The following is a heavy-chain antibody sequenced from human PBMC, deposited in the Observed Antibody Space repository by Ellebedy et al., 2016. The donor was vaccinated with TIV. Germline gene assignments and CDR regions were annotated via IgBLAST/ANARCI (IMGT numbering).Heavy chain of an antibody. CDR2: ISTYNGNT. J-gene: IGHJ4*02. CDR3: ARGQGSLGDY. CDR1: GYTFTSFG. V-gene: IGHV1-18*01. Sequence: ASVKVSXXASGYTFTSFGISWVRQAPGQGPEWMGWISTYNGNTEYAHNLQGRVTWTTDTSTGTAYMELRSLRSDDTAVYFCARGQGSLGDYWGQGTLVTVSS.